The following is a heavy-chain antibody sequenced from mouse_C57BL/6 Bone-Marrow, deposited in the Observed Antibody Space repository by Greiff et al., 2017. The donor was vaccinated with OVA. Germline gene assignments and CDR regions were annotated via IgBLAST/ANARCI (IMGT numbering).Heavy chain of an antibody. CDR3: ARQGFITTVVATYYAMDY. V-gene: IGHV5-12*01. CDR2: ISNGGGST. CDR1: GFTFSDYY. J-gene: IGHJ4*01. D-gene: IGHD1-1*01. Sequence: EVNVVESGGGLVQPGGSLKLSCAASGFTFSDYYMYWVRQTPEKRLEWVAYISNGGGSTYYPDTVKGRFTISRDNAKNTLYLQMSRLKSEDTAMYYCARQGFITTVVATYYAMDYWGQGTSVTVSS.